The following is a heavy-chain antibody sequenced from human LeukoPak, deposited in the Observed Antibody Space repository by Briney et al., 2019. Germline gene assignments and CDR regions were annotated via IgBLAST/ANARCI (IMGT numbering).Heavy chain of an antibody. CDR2: IYSGGST. D-gene: IGHD1-26*01. CDR1: GFTVSRSY. V-gene: IGHV3-53*01. CDR3: AREDSGSYSFDY. Sequence: PGGSLRLSCAASGFTVSRSYMSWVRQAPGKGLEWVSVIYSGGSTNYADSVKGRFTISRDNSKNTLYLQMNSLRAEDTAVYYCAREDSGSYSFDYWGQGTLVTVSS. J-gene: IGHJ4*02.